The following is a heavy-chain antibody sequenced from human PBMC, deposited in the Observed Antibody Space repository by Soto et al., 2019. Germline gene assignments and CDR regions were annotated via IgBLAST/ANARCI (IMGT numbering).Heavy chain of an antibody. D-gene: IGHD3-22*01. CDR3: ARSSGYAFAY. J-gene: IGHJ4*02. CDR1: GFTFSSYS. CDR2: ISSSSSTI. V-gene: IGHV3-48*02. Sequence: EVQLVESGGGLAQPGGSLRLSCAASGFTFSSYSMNWVRQAPGKGLEWVSYISSSSSTIYYADSVKGRFTISRDNAKNSLSLQMNSLRDEDTAVYYCARSSGYAFAYWGQGTLVTVSS.